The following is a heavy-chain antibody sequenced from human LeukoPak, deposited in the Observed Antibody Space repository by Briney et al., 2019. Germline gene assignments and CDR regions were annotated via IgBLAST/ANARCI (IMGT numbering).Heavy chain of an antibody. CDR3: ARDNSGYDHNWFDP. J-gene: IGHJ5*02. Sequence: SETLSLTCAVYGGSFSGYYWSWIRQPPGKGLEWIGYIYYSGSTNYNPSLKSRVTISVDTSKNQFSLKLSSVTAADTAVYYCARDNSGYDHNWFDPWGQGTLVTVSS. CDR2: IYYSGST. CDR1: GGSFSGYY. V-gene: IGHV4-59*01. D-gene: IGHD5-12*01.